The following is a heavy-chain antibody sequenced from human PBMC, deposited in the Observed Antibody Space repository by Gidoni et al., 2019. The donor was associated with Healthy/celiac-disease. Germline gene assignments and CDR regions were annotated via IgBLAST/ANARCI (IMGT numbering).Heavy chain of an antibody. CDR1: GFPFSNYA. CDR3: ARGIKGPLYCSGGSCYYFDY. V-gene: IGHV3-30-3*01. CDR2: ISFDENNE. Sequence: QVQLVESGGGVVQPGRSLRLSSPASGFPFSNYAMHWVRQAPGKGLEWVAFISFDENNEYYADSVKGRFTISRDSSKNTLYLQMNSLRAEDTAVYYCARGIKGPLYCSGGSCYYFDYWGQGTLVTVSS. D-gene: IGHD2-15*01. J-gene: IGHJ4*02.